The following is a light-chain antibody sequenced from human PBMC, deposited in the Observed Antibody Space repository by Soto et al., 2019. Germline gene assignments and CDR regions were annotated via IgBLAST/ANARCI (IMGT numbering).Light chain of an antibody. CDR2: AAS. CDR3: QQSYSTPLT. Sequence: DIQMTQSPSSLSASVGDRVTITCRASQSVSSYLNWYQQRPGKAPNLLIYAASSLQSGVPSRFSGRGSGTDFTFTISSLQPEDFATYYCQQSYSTPLTFGGGTKVEIK. J-gene: IGKJ4*01. CDR1: QSVSSY. V-gene: IGKV1-39*01.